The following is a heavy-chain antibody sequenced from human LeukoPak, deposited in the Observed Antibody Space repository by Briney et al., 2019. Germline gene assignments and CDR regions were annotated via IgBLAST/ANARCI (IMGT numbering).Heavy chain of an antibody. CDR1: EFTFSTYW. V-gene: IGHV3-74*01. J-gene: IGHJ4*02. CDR3: AKDQLWFGELSPLVFDY. Sequence: GGSLRLSCAASEFTFSTYWMHWVRQAPGKGLVWVSHINPDGTTTNYADSVKGRFTISRDNSKNTLYLQMNSLRAEDTAVYYCAKDQLWFGELSPLVFDYWGQGTLVTVSS. CDR2: INPDGTTT. D-gene: IGHD3-10*01.